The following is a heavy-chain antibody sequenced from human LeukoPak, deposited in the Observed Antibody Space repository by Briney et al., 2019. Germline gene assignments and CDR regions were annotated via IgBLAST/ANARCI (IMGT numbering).Heavy chain of an antibody. V-gene: IGHV4-38-2*02. D-gene: IGHD4-23*01. CDR1: GGSFSGYY. CDR3: ARDYGGNDGDY. J-gene: IGHJ4*02. CDR2: IYHSGRT. Sequence: SETLSLTCAVYGGSFSGYYWGWLRQPPGKGGEGIGSIYHSGRTSYNPSLKSRVTISVDTSKNQFSLKLSSVTAADTAVYYCARDYGGNDGDYWGQGTLVTVSS.